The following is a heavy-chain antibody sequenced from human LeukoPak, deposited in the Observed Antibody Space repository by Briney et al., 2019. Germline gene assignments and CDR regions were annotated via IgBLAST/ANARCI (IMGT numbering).Heavy chain of an antibody. D-gene: IGHD3-3*01. CDR3: ARVATYYDFWSGYPPYYYYMDV. CDR2: IIPIFGTA. CDR1: GGTFSSYA. V-gene: IGHV1-69*06. Sequence: SVKVSCKASGGTFSSYAISWVRQAPGQGLEWMGGIIPIFGTANYAQKFQGRVTITADKSTSTAYMELSSLRSEDTAVYYCARVATYYDFWSGYPPYYYYMDVWGKGTTVTVSS. J-gene: IGHJ6*03.